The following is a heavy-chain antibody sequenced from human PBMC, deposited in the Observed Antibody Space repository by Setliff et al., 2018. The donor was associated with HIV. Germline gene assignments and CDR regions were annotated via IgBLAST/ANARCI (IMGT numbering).Heavy chain of an antibody. D-gene: IGHD5-18*01. CDR2: INPGGGNT. J-gene: IGHJ6*02. V-gene: IGHV1-46*01. CDR3: ARSYIAFLSTWYYGMDV. Sequence: ASVKVSCKASGYPFTNFYMHWVRQAPGQGLEWMGIINPGGGNTRYAQRFQGRGSMTRDTSISTAYMELNRLRSDDTAVYYCARSYIAFLSTWYYGMDVWGQGTTVTVSS. CDR1: GYPFTNFY.